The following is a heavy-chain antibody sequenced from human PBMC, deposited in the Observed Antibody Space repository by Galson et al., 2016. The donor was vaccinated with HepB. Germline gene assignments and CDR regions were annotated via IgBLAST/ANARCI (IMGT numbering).Heavy chain of an antibody. Sequence: QPPGKGLEWIGEINHNGGTNYNPSLKSRVNISLDTSNNQYSLRLNSGSAADTAVYYCARRSGNYWGWFDPWGQGTLVTVSS. CDR3: ARRSGNYWGWFDP. J-gene: IGHJ5*02. V-gene: IGHV4-34*01. CDR2: INHNGGT. D-gene: IGHD3-16*01.